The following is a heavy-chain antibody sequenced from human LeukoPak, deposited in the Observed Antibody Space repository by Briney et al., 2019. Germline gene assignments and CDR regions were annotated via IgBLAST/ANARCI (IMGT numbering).Heavy chain of an antibody. V-gene: IGHV4-30-2*01. CDR1: GGSISSGGYS. D-gene: IGHD5-12*01. Sequence: PSQTLSLTCAVSGGSISSGGYSWSWIRQPPGKGLEWIGYIYHSGSTYYNPSLKSRVTISVDRSKNQLSLKLSSVTAADTAVYYCARGDGYDYPFDYWGQGILVTVSS. J-gene: IGHJ4*02. CDR3: ARGDGYDYPFDY. CDR2: IYHSGST.